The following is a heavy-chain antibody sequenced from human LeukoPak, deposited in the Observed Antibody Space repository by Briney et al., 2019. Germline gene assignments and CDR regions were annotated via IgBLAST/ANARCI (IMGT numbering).Heavy chain of an antibody. CDR3: ARGYQLLSSI. D-gene: IGHD2-2*01. V-gene: IGHV4-59*01. CDR2: IYYSGST. CDR1: GGSISSYY. Sequence: SETLYLTCTVSGGSISSYYWSWIRQPPGKGLEWIGYIYYSGSTNYNPSLKSRVTILVDTFKNQFSLKLSSVTAADTAVYYCARGYQLLSSIWGQGTLVTVSS. J-gene: IGHJ4*02.